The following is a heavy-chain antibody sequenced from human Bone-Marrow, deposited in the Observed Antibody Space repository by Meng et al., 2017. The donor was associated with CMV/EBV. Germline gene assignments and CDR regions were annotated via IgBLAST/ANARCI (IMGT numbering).Heavy chain of an antibody. D-gene: IGHD2-2*01. Sequence: GGSLRLSCAASGFTFSSYAMSWVRQAPGKGLEWVSVIYSGGSSTYYADSVKGRFTISRDNSKNTLYLQMNSLRVEDTAVYYCTTGFSQACSSTSCSLDYWGQGTLVTVSS. CDR2: IYSGGSST. V-gene: IGHV3-23*03. CDR3: TTGFSQACSSTSCSLDY. J-gene: IGHJ4*02. CDR1: GFTFSSYA.